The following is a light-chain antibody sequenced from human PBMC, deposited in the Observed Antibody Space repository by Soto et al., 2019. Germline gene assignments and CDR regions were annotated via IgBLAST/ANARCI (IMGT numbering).Light chain of an antibody. J-gene: IGLJ2*01. CDR3: AAWDGSLNNVL. CDR2: GDN. V-gene: IGLV1-44*01. Sequence: QSVLTQPPSASGTPGQRVTISCSGSGSSIGTNTVNWYRQLPGTAPKLLIYGDNQRPSGVPDRFSGFKSGTSASLAISGLQSEDEADYYCAAWDGSLNNVLFGGGTQLTVL. CDR1: GSSIGTNT.